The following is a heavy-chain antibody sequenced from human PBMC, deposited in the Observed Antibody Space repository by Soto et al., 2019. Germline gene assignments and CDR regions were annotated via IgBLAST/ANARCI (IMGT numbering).Heavy chain of an antibody. D-gene: IGHD2-8*01. CDR1: GISFDDYA. Sequence: VQLVESGGGLVQPGRSRRLSCVVSGISFDDYAMHWVRQDPGKGLEWVSGINWDSGDIGYADSVKGRFTISRDNAKNSLYLQMNSLRTEDTALYYCAKDTAPGFYDANGHLDYWGQGTPVTVSS. CDR2: INWDSGDI. V-gene: IGHV3-9*01. CDR3: AKDTAPGFYDANGHLDY. J-gene: IGHJ4*02.